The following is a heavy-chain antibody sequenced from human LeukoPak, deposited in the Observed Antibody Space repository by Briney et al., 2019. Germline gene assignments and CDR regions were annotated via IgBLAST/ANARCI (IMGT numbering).Heavy chain of an antibody. Sequence: ASVKVSCKASGYTFTSYAVHWVRQAPGQRLEWMGWINAGNGNTKYSQKFQGRVTITRDTSASTAYMELSSLRSEDTAVYYCARGRCSSTSCAPWWFDPWGQGTLVTVSS. J-gene: IGHJ5*02. V-gene: IGHV1-3*01. CDR1: GYTFTSYA. CDR3: ARGRCSSTSCAPWWFDP. D-gene: IGHD2-2*01. CDR2: INAGNGNT.